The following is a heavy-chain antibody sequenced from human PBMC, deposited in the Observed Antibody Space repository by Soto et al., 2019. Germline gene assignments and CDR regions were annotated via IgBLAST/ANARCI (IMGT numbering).Heavy chain of an antibody. J-gene: IGHJ3*02. Sequence: ASVKVSCKASGYTFTSYGLHWVRQAPGQGLEWMGWINTNIGNPTYAQGFTGRFVFSLDTSVSTAYLQICSLKAEDTAVYYCTCGRPHAFDIWGQGTMVTVSS. V-gene: IGHV7-4-1*01. CDR1: GYTFTSYG. D-gene: IGHD1-26*01. CDR3: TCGRPHAFDI. CDR2: INTNIGNP.